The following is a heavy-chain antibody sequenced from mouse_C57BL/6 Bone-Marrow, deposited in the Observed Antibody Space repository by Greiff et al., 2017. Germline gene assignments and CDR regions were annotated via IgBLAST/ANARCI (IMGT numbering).Heavy chain of an antibody. CDR3: APMISYYCDY. J-gene: IGHJ2*01. Sequence: QVQLQQPGAELVKPGASVKMSCKASGYTFTSYWITWVKQRPGQGLEWIGDIYPGSGSTNYNEKFKSKATLTVNTSSSTAYMQLSSLTSEDAAVYYCAPMISYYCDYGGQGTTLTVSA. CDR1: GYTFTSYW. V-gene: IGHV1-55*01. D-gene: IGHD2-3*01. CDR2: IYPGSGST.